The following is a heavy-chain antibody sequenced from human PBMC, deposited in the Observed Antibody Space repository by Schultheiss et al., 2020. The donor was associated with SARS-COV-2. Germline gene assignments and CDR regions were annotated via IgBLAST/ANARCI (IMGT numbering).Heavy chain of an antibody. CDR1: GGSFSGYY. V-gene: IGHV4-59*12. J-gene: IGHJ6*02. CDR3: ARVRGYCSGGSCPILYYYYGMDV. Sequence: SETLSLTCAVYGGSFSGYYWSWIRQPPGKGLEWIGYIYYSGSTNYNPSLKSRVTISVDTSKNQFSLKLSSVTAADTAVYYCARVRGYCSGGSCPILYYYYGMDVWGQGTTVTVSS. D-gene: IGHD2-15*01. CDR2: IYYSGST.